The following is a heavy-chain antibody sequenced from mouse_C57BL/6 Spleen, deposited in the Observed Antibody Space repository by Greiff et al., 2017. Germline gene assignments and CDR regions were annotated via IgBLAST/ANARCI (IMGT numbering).Heavy chain of an antibody. Sequence: VQLLQPGAELVKPGASVKMSCKASGFTFTSYWITWVKQRPGKGLEWVGDIYPGCGSTNYNEKFKGKTTLNVDTSSSTAYMQLSSLTSEDSAVYYCARRPYFDYWGQGTTLTVSS. CDR1: GFTFTSYW. V-gene: IGHV1-55*01. J-gene: IGHJ2*01. CDR2: IYPGCGST. CDR3: ARRPYFDY.